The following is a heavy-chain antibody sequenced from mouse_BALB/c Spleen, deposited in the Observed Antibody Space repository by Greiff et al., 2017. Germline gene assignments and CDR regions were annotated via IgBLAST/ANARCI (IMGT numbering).Heavy chain of an antibody. CDR2: IWAGGST. CDR1: GFSLTSYG. J-gene: IGHJ4*01. D-gene: IGHD2-4*01. CDR3: ARDFYDYDRNAMDY. Sequence: VKLQESGPGLVAPSQSLSITCTVSGFSLTSYGVHWVRQPPGKGLEWLGVIWAGGSTNYNSALMSRLSISKDNSKSQVFLKMNSLQTDDTAMYYCARDFYDYDRNAMDYWGQGTSVTVSS. V-gene: IGHV2-9*02.